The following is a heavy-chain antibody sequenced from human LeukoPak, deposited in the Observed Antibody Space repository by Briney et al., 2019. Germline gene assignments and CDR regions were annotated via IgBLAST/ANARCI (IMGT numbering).Heavy chain of an antibody. CDR3: ARAPQLLPDYYYYYMDV. CDR2: INHSGST. Sequence: SETLSLTCAVYGGSFSGYYWSWIRQPPGKGLEWIGEINHSGSTNYNPSLKSRVTISVDTSKNQFSLKLSSVTAADTAVDYCARAPQLLPDYYYYYMDVWGKGTPVTLSS. D-gene: IGHD2-2*01. J-gene: IGHJ6*03. V-gene: IGHV4-34*01. CDR1: GGSFSGYY.